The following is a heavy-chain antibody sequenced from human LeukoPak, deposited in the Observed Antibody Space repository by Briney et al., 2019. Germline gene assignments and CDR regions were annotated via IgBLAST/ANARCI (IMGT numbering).Heavy chain of an antibody. Sequence: GGSLRLSCAASGFTFSNYEMNWVRQAPGKGLEWVAVISYDGSNKYYADSVKGRFTISRDNSKNTLYLQMNSLRAEDTAVYYCASLGGVGYYYYYMDVWGKGTTVTISS. CDR3: ASLGGVGYYYYYMDV. D-gene: IGHD3-16*01. CDR2: ISYDGSNK. CDR1: GFTFSNYE. V-gene: IGHV3-30*03. J-gene: IGHJ6*03.